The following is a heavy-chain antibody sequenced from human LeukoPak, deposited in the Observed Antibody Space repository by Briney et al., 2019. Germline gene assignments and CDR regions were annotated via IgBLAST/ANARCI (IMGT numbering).Heavy chain of an antibody. V-gene: IGHV7-4-1*02. J-gene: IGHJ4*02. CDR3: AREPGADDSSGYVDY. CDR1: GYTFTSYA. D-gene: IGHD3-22*01. CDR2: INTNTGNP. Sequence: ASVKVSCKASGYTFTSYAMNWVRQAPGQGLEWMGWINTNTGNPTYAQGLTGRFVFSLDTSVSTAYLQISSLKAEDTAVYYCAREPGADDSSGYVDYWGQGTLVTVSS.